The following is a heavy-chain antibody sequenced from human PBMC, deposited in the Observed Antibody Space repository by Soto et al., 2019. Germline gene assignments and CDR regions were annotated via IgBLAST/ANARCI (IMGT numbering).Heavy chain of an antibody. J-gene: IGHJ4*02. CDR2: IIPNSGTT. V-gene: IGHV1-69*01. Sequence: QVQLVQSGAEVKKPGSSVKVPCKASGGSFRNFVISWVRQAPGQGLEWMGGIIPNSGTTNYAQKFQGKVTITADESTSTAYMELSGLTSEDTSLYYCARDLGGEATIRFWGQGTLVTVSS. D-gene: IGHD3-16*01. CDR3: ARDLGGEATIRF. CDR1: GGSFRNFV.